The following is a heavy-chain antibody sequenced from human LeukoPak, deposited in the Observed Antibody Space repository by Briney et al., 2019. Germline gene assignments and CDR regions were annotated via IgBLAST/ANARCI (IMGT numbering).Heavy chain of an antibody. J-gene: IGHJ4*02. CDR2: MNPNSGNT. D-gene: IGHD6-13*01. V-gene: IGHV1-8*01. Sequence: GASVKVSCKASGYTFTSYDINWVRQATGQGLEWMGWMNPNSGNTGYAQKFQGRVTMTRNTSISTAYMELSSLRSEDTAVYYCARGHIAAAGADYWGQGTLVTVSS. CDR3: ARGHIAAAGADY. CDR1: GYTFTSYD.